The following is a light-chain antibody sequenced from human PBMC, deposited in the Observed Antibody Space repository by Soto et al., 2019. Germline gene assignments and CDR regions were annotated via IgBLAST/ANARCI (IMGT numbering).Light chain of an antibody. CDR3: ISYTSSSTSYV. CDR1: SSDVGGYNY. V-gene: IGLV2-14*01. CDR2: EVS. Sequence: ALTQPASVSGSPGQSITISCTGTSSDVGGYNYVAWYQQHPGKVPRLMIYEVSNRPSGVSNRFSGSKSGSTASLTISGLQAEDEADYYCISYTSSSTSYVFGTGTKVTVL. J-gene: IGLJ1*01.